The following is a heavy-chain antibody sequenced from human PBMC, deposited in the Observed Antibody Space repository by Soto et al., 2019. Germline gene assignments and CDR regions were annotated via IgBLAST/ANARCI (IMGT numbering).Heavy chain of an antibody. D-gene: IGHD3-3*01. V-gene: IGHV3-21*01. CDR2: ISSSSSYI. Sequence: GGSLRLSCAASGFTFSSYSMNWVRQAPGKGLEWVSSISSSSSYIYYADSVKGRFTISRDNAKNSLYLQMNSLRAEDTAVYYCEAFGGGPPPYYYYGMDVWGQGTTVTVSS. CDR3: EAFGGGPPPYYYYGMDV. CDR1: GFTFSSYS. J-gene: IGHJ6*02.